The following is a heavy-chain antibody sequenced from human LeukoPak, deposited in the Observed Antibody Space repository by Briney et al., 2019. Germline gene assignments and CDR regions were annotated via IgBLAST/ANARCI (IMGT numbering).Heavy chain of an antibody. CDR3: ARVRGSGRPAYYYYGMDV. J-gene: IGHJ6*02. Sequence: GGSLRLSCAASGFTFSSYEMNWVRQAPGKGLEWVSYISSSGSTIYYADSVKGRFTISRDNAKNSLYLQMNSLRAEDTAVYYCARVRGSGRPAYYYYGMDVWGQGTTVTVSS. D-gene: IGHD3-10*01. V-gene: IGHV3-48*03. CDR1: GFTFSSYE. CDR2: ISSSGSTI.